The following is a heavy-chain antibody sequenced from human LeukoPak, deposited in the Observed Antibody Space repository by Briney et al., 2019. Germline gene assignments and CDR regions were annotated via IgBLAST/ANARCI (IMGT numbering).Heavy chain of an antibody. D-gene: IGHD6-13*01. V-gene: IGHV4-34*01. CDR2: INNSGST. CDR3: ARGSIAAADGGTRTDY. Sequence: SETLSLTCAVSGGSFSGYYWSWIRQPPWKGLEWVGEINNSGSTNYNPTLKSRVTISVDTSKTQFSLKLSSVTAAETAVYYCARGSIAAADGGTRTDYWGQGTLVTVSS. CDR1: GGSFSGYY. J-gene: IGHJ4*02.